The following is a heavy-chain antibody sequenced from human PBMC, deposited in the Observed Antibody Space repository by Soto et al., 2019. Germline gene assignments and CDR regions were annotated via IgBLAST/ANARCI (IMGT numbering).Heavy chain of an antibody. CDR3: AKDGTDYDFWSGYYTVYYYYGMDV. CDR1: GFTFSSYG. J-gene: IGHJ6*02. CDR2: LSGSGGST. V-gene: IGHV3-23*01. Sequence: PGGSRSLSRAASGFTFSSYGMSWVRQAPGKGLEWVSALSGSGGSTYYADSVKGRFTISRDDAQKTLYLQMNSLRAEDTAVYYCAKDGTDYDFWSGYYTVYYYYGMDVWGQGTTVTVSS. D-gene: IGHD3-3*01.